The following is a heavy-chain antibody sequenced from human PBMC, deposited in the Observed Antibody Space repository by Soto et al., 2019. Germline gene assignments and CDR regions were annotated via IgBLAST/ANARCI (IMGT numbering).Heavy chain of an antibody. D-gene: IGHD1-1*01. CDR1: GYTFTSYS. V-gene: IGHV1-18*01. CDR2: ISTYNGNT. CDR3: ARDYGESTSGTSTFDY. J-gene: IGHJ4*02. Sequence: QVQLVQSGAEVKKPGASVKVSCKASGYTFTSYSISWVRQAPGQGLEWMGWISTYNGNTNYAQKFQGRVTMTRDTSTSTASMELGSRRSDDTAVYFCARDYGESTSGTSTFDYWGQGTLVTVSS.